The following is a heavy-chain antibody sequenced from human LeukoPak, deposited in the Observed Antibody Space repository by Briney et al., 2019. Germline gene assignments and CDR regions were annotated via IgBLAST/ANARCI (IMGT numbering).Heavy chain of an antibody. Sequence: SETLSLTCTVSGGSISSGGYYWSWIRQHPGKGLEWIGYIYYSGSTNYNPSLKSRVTISVDTSKNQFSLKLSSVTAADTAVYYCARETSYCSSTSCYSYYYYMDVWGKGTTVTVSS. J-gene: IGHJ6*03. V-gene: IGHV4-61*08. CDR2: IYYSGST. CDR3: ARETSYCSSTSCYSYYYYMDV. CDR1: GGSISSGGYY. D-gene: IGHD2-2*01.